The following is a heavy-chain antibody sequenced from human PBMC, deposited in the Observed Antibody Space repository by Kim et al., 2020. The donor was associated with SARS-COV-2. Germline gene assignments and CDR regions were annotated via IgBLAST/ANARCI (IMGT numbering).Heavy chain of an antibody. D-gene: IGHD2-2*01. J-gene: IGHJ4*02. CDR3: ARRGLSSPSCYAFDY. Sequence: ASVKVSCKASGYTFTSYYIHWVRQAPGQGLEWLGMINPSGDTTSYAQMFQGRLTMTRDTSTSTVYLELSNLRSEDTAVHYCARRGLSSPSCYAFDYWGQG. CDR1: GYTFTSYY. V-gene: IGHV1-46*01. CDR2: INPSGDTT.